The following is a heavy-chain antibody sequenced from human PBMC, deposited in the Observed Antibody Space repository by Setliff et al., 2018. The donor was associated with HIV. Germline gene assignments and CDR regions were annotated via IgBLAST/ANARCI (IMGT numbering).Heavy chain of an antibody. J-gene: IGHJ4*02. V-gene: IGHV4-39*07. CDR2: IFYSETVYYGGRT. CDR1: GGSISSNNYY. CDR3: ARGVPLLPPHY. D-gene: IGHD2-21*02. Sequence: ETLSLTCTVSGGSISSNNYYWGWIRQPPGKGLEWIGSIFYSETVYYGGRTYYSPSLKSRVTISVATSKSQFSLKLGSVTAADTAVYYCARGVPLLPPHYWGQGTLVTVSS.